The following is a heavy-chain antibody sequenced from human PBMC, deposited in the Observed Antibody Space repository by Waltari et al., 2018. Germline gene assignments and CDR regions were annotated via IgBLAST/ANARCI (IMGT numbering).Heavy chain of an antibody. CDR2: ISYDGSNK. J-gene: IGHJ4*02. D-gene: IGHD5-12*01. Sequence: QVQVVESGGGVVQPGRSLRLSCAASGFIFSSYPMHWVRQAPGKGLEWLSFISYDGSNKYYADSVQGRFTISRDNSKNTLYLQMNSLRPEDTAVYYCARDKGSGYGPSHYWGQGTLVTVSA. CDR3: ARDKGSGYGPSHY. CDR1: GFIFSSYP. V-gene: IGHV3-30*03.